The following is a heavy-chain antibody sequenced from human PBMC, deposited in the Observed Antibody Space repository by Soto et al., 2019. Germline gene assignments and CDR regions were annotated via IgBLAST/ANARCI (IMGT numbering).Heavy chain of an antibody. CDR1: GFTFSSYA. D-gene: IGHD3-10*01. CDR3: VQAGVTMVRGAYSYYFDY. V-gene: IGHV3-23*01. CDR2: ISGSGGST. Sequence: EVQLLESGGGLVQPGGSLRLSCAASGFTFSSYAMSWVRQAPGKGLEWVSAISGSGGSTYYADSVKGRFTISRDNSKNTLYMQMSSLRAEDTAVYYCVQAGVTMVRGAYSYYFDYWGQGTLVTVSS. J-gene: IGHJ4*02.